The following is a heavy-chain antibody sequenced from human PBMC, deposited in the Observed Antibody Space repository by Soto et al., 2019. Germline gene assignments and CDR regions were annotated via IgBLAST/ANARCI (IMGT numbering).Heavy chain of an antibody. Sequence: GSLRLSCAASGFTFSSCAMGWVRQAPGKGLEWVANIKEDGSEKYYVDSVKGRFTISRDNAKNSLYLQMNSLRAEDTAVYYCARDPSVVVVAATPYYYYGMDVWGQGTTVTVSS. CDR3: ARDPSVVVVAATPYYYYGMDV. J-gene: IGHJ6*02. V-gene: IGHV3-7*01. D-gene: IGHD2-15*01. CDR1: GFTFSSCA. CDR2: IKEDGSEK.